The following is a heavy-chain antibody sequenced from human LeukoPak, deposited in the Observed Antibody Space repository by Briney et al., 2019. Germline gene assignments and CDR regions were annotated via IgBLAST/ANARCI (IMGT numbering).Heavy chain of an antibody. CDR1: GSTFADYG. Sequence: QAGRSLRLSRAPSGSTFADYGISSVSQDARKGMEWLSGINWNGGSTGYADSVEGRFTVSRANAKNTLYLQMNSLRAEDTAVYYCAKAMTTSTFDYWGQGTLVTVSS. CDR3: AKAMTTSTFDY. V-gene: IGHV3-20*04. D-gene: IGHD4-17*01. J-gene: IGHJ4*02. CDR2: INWNGGST.